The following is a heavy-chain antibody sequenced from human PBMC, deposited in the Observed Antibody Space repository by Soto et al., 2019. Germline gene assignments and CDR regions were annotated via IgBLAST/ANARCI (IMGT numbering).Heavy chain of an antibody. Sequence: EVPLVESGGGLVQPGGSLRLSCVASGFSFSSYEMNWVRQAPGKGLEWVSFISSSGTTIYYADSVKGRFTISRDNAKNSLYLQMNSLRAEDTAVYYCVYGYYFDYWGQGTLVTVSS. CDR2: ISSSGTTI. CDR1: GFSFSSYE. V-gene: IGHV3-48*03. D-gene: IGHD3-10*01. CDR3: VYGYYFDY. J-gene: IGHJ4*02.